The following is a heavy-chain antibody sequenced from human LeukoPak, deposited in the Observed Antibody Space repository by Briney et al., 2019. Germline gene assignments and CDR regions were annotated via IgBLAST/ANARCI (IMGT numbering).Heavy chain of an antibody. Sequence: PGRSLRLSCAASGFTFSSYAMHWVRQAPGKGLEWVAVISYDGSNKYYADSVKGRFTISRDNSKYTLYLQMNSLRAEDTAVYYCARSLNGGIAAAVDYWGQGTLVTVSS. J-gene: IGHJ4*02. CDR2: ISYDGSNK. CDR3: ARSLNGGIAAAVDY. CDR1: GFTFSSYA. V-gene: IGHV3-30*04. D-gene: IGHD6-13*01.